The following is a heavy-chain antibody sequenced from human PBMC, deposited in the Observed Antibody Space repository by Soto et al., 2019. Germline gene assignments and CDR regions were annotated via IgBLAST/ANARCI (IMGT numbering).Heavy chain of an antibody. CDR3: VRGTTAWRGMDY. D-gene: IGHD1-1*01. J-gene: IGHJ4*02. Sequence: GGSLRLSCAASGFTFSTYCMHWVRHTPGTGQVWVSRTCLYGRELYYADSVKGRFTISRDDAKNTLYLQMDSLRVEDTGIYYCVRGTTAWRGMDYWGQGALVTVSS. CDR1: GFTFSTYC. CDR2: TCLYGREL. V-gene: IGHV3-74*01.